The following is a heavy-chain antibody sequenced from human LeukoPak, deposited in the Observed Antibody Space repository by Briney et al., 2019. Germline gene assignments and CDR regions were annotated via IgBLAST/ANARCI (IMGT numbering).Heavy chain of an antibody. CDR1: GYSFTSSW. CDR2: INPGDSDT. CDR3: ARQPGAGWFDP. V-gene: IGHV5-51*01. J-gene: IGHJ5*02. D-gene: IGHD3-10*01. Sequence: GESLKISCQASGYSFTSSWIGWARQMPGKGLEWMAIINPGDSDTRYSPSFQGQVTISADKSISTVYLQWGSLKASDTAMYCCARQPGAGWFDPWGQGTLVTVSS.